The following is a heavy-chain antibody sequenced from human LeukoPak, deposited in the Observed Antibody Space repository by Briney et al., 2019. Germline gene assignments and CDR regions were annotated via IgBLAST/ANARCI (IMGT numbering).Heavy chain of an antibody. CDR3: ARGGDCSSTSCYVHYYYYYMDV. J-gene: IGHJ6*03. CDR1: GGSTSSYY. V-gene: IGHV4-59*01. D-gene: IGHD2-2*01. CDR2: IYYSGST. Sequence: SETLSLTCTVSGGSTSSYYWSWIRQPPGKGLEWIGYIYYSGSTNYNPSLKSRVTISVDTSKNQFSLKLSSVTAADTAVYYCARGGDCSSTSCYVHYYYYYMDVWGKGTTVTVSS.